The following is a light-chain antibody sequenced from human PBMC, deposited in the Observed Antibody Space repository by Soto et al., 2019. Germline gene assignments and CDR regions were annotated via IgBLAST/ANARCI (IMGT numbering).Light chain of an antibody. V-gene: IGLV2-14*01. CDR2: EVS. CDR1: SSDVGGYKY. Sequence: QSALTQPASVSGSPGQSITISCTGTSSDVGGYKYVSWYQQHPDKAPKLIIFEVSNRPSGISSRFSGSKSGNTASLTISELQAEDEADYYCASYTSSSTSVIFGRGTKLTVL. J-gene: IGLJ2*01. CDR3: ASYTSSSTSVI.